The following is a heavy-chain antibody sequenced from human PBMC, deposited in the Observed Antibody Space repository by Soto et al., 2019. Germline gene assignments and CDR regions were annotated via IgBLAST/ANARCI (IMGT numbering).Heavy chain of an antibody. CDR3: ALGGRYCSSTSCYYY. CDR1: GYTFTSYG. Sequence: ASVKVSCKASGYTFTSYGISWVRQAPGQGLEWMGWISAYNGNTNYAQKLQGRVTMTTDKSTSTAYMELRSLRSDDTAVYYCALGGRYCSSTSCYYYWGQGTLVTVSS. J-gene: IGHJ4*02. V-gene: IGHV1-18*01. D-gene: IGHD2-2*01. CDR2: ISAYNGNT.